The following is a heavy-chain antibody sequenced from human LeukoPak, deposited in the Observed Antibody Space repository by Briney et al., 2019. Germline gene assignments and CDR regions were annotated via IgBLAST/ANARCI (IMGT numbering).Heavy chain of an antibody. CDR1: GSNFISFG. D-gene: IGHD2-8*02. V-gene: IGHV3-30*02. Sequence: PGGSLRLSCAASGSNFISFGMHWVRQAPGEGLEWVAYIGYTGTNTYYADSVKGRFTISRDNSKNTVHLQMNSLRAADTALYSCARDLTGKYYIAYWGQGTLVTVSS. J-gene: IGHJ4*02. CDR2: IGYTGTNT. CDR3: ARDLTGKYYIAY.